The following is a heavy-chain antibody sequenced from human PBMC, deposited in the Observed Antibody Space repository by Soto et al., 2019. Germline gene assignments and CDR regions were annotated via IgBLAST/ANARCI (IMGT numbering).Heavy chain of an antibody. Sequence: VQLVQSGAEVKKPGSSVSVSCKTSGGTFSSYGVNWVRQAPGQGLEWMGGIIPILDTTNYAQKVQGRLTITADKSTSTAYMELSSLRSEDTAVYYCVRSRGYSYSYMGGGYYYAMDVWGQGTTVTVSS. CDR3: VRSRGYSYSYMGGGYYYAMDV. J-gene: IGHJ6*02. V-gene: IGHV1-69*06. D-gene: IGHD5-18*01. CDR1: GGTFSSYG. CDR2: IIPILDTT.